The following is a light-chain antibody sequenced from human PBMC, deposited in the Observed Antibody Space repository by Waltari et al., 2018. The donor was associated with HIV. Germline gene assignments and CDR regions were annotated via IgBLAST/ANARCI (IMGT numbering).Light chain of an antibody. CDR2: DTD. V-gene: IGLV1-51*01. Sequence: QSVLTQPPSVSAAPGQRVTISCSGSSSNIGIGYVSWYQLLPGTAPRLLIYDTDKRPSGIPDRFSGSRSGTSATLAIAGLQTGDEADYYCGTWDTSLSGGLFGGGTKLTVL. CDR3: GTWDTSLSGGL. J-gene: IGLJ2*01. CDR1: SSNIGIGY.